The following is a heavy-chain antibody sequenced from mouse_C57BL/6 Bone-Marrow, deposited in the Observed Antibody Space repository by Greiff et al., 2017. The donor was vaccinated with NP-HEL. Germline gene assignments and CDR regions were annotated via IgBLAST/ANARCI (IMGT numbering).Heavy chain of an antibody. Sequence: EVKLMESGPELVKPGASVKIPCKASGYTFTDYNMDWVKQSHGKSLEWIGDINPNNGGTIYNQKFKGKATLTVDKSSSTAYMELRSLTSEDTAVYYCARSSIYYDYDKNWYFDVWGTGTTVTVSS. V-gene: IGHV1-18*01. CDR1: GYTFTDYN. CDR3: ARSSIYYDYDKNWYFDV. CDR2: INPNNGGT. D-gene: IGHD2-4*01. J-gene: IGHJ1*03.